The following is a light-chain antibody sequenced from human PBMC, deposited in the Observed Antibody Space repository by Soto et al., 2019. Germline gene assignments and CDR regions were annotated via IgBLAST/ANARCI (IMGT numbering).Light chain of an antibody. V-gene: IGLV2-8*01. Sequence: QSVLTQPPSASGSPGQSVTISFTGTSIDVGGYNYVSWYQQHPGKAPKFLIFDVSRRPSGVPDRFSGSKSGNTASLTVSGLQADDEADYYCSSYAGSNNPVIFGGGTKLTVL. CDR1: SIDVGGYNY. CDR2: DVS. CDR3: SSYAGSNNPVI. J-gene: IGLJ2*01.